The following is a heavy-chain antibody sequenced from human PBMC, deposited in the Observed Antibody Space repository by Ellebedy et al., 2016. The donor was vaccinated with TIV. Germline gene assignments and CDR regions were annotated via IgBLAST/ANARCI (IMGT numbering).Heavy chain of an antibody. Sequence: AASVKVSCKASAYTFTGYYMHWVRQAPGQGLEWMGWINPNSGGTNSAQKFQGWVNMTRDTSISTAYMEMSRLRSGDTAVYYWARDKGMGAVAVYFDYWGQGTLVTVSS. D-gene: IGHD6-19*01. CDR2: INPNSGGT. CDR1: AYTFTGYY. CDR3: ARDKGMGAVAVYFDY. V-gene: IGHV1-2*04. J-gene: IGHJ4*02.